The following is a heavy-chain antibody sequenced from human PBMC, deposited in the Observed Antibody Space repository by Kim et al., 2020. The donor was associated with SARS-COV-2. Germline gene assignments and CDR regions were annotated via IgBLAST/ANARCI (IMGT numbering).Heavy chain of an antibody. V-gene: IGHV1-3*01. Sequence: ASVKVSCKASGYTFTTYAMHWVRQAPGQRLEWMGWINAGNGNTKYSQNFQGRVTITMDTSASTAYMELSSLRSEDTAVYYCAGGGGRYFDWLLGLDAFDIWGQGTMVTVSS. CDR1: GYTFTTYA. J-gene: IGHJ3*02. D-gene: IGHD3-9*01. CDR3: AGGGGRYFDWLLGLDAFDI. CDR2: INAGNGNT.